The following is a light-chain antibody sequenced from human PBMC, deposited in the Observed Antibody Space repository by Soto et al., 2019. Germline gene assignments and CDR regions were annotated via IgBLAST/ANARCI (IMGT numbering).Light chain of an antibody. Sequence: EIVLTQSPGTLSLSPGEGATLSCRASQSIGGNFLAWYQQRRGQAPRLLIHGASNRATDIPDRFSGSGSRTDFTLTITRLEPEDFAVYYCQQYGGSPRTFGQGTKVEVK. CDR2: GAS. V-gene: IGKV3-20*01. J-gene: IGKJ1*01. CDR1: QSIGGNF. CDR3: QQYGGSPRT.